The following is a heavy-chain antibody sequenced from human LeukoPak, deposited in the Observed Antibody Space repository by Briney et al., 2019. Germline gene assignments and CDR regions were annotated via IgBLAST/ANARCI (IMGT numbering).Heavy chain of an antibody. J-gene: IGHJ4*02. CDR3: ARAHLWPVEFDY. D-gene: IGHD2-2*01. CDR1: GGSISSGGYY. CDR2: IYYSGST. V-gene: IGHV4-31*03. Sequence: SETLSLTCTVSGGSISSGGYYWSWIRQHPGKGLEWIGYIYYSGSTYYNPSLKGRVTISVDTSKNQFSLKLSSVTAADTAVYYCARAHLWPVEFDYWGQGTLVTVSS.